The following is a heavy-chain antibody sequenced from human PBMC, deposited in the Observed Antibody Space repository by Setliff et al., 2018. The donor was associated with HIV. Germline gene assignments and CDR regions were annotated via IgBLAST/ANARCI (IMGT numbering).Heavy chain of an antibody. CDR3: AKAQPGSRGLIDY. J-gene: IGHJ4*02. CDR1: GFTFGSFA. V-gene: IGHV3-23*01. CDR2: LSGRGVST. D-gene: IGHD3-22*01. Sequence: QPGGSLRLSCAASGFTFGSFAMSWVRQAPGKGLEWVSTLSGRGVSTYYANSVKGRFTISRDNSKNTLYLQMSSLRDEDTSVYYCAKAQPGSRGLIDYWGQGTQVTVSS.